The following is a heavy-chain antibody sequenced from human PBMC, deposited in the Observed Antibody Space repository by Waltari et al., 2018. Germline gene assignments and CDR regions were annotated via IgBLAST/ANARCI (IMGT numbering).Heavy chain of an antibody. D-gene: IGHD1-26*01. V-gene: IGHV1-69-2*01. CDR2: VDPEDGET. J-gene: IGHJ4*02. CDR1: GYTFTDYY. CDR3: ATMNGRELRRWGVFDY. Sequence: EVQLVQSGAEVKKPGATVKISCKASGYTFTDYYMHWVQQAPGKGLEWMGRVDPEDGETIYAEKFQGRVTITADTSTDTAYMELSSLRSEDTAVYYCATMNGRELRRWGVFDYWGQGTLVTVSS.